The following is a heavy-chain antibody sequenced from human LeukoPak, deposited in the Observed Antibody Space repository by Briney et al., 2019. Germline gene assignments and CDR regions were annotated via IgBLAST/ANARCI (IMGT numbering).Heavy chain of an antibody. Sequence: PGGSLRLSCAASGFTFSSYGMHWVRQAPGKGLEWLAVIWYDGSNKYYADSVKGRLTISRDNPKNTLYLQVNSLRAEDTAVYYCARARYYGSGTYYPLDYWGQGTLVTVSS. J-gene: IGHJ4*02. CDR3: ARARYYGSGTYYPLDY. CDR1: GFTFSSYG. CDR2: IWYDGSNK. V-gene: IGHV3-33*01. D-gene: IGHD3-10*01.